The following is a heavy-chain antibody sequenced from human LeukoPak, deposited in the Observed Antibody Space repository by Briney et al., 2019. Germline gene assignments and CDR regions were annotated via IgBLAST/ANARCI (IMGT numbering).Heavy chain of an antibody. CDR1: GFTFSNYA. CDR3: ATFKTGYYYGMDV. D-gene: IGHD1-14*01. V-gene: IGHV3-23*01. Sequence: GASLRLSCAASGFTFSNYAMSWVRQAPGKGLEWVSAITGSGGNTYYADSVKGRFTISRDNSKNTLYLQMNSLRAEDTAVYYCATFKTGYYYGMDVWGKGTTVTVSS. CDR2: ITGSGGNT. J-gene: IGHJ6*04.